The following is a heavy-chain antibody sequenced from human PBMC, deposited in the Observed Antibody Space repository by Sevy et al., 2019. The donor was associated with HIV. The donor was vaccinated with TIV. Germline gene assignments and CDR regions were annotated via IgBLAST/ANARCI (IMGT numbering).Heavy chain of an antibody. CDR1: GFTFSIYS. CDR3: AKVPDSSSWYDQFFFDS. J-gene: IGHJ4*02. Sequence: GGSLRLSCAASGFTFSIYSMTWVRQAPGKGLEWVSGNSGSGGNSYYADSVKGRFTISRDNSKNTLYLQMNNLRAEDTAVYYCAKVPDSSSWYDQFFFDSWGQGTLVTVSS. CDR2: NSGSGGNS. V-gene: IGHV3-23*01. D-gene: IGHD6-13*01.